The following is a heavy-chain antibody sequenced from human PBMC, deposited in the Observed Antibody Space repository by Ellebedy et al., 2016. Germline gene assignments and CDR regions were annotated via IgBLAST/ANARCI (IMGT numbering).Heavy chain of an antibody. V-gene: IGHV4-59*01. J-gene: IGHJ6*02. CDR1: GGSINNYY. CDR2: VYYRASP. Sequence: SETLSLTXSVSGGSINNYYWSWIRQPPGKGLEWIGYVYYRASPRYNPSLGSRVTVSADTSKNQFSLRLSSVPPADTAVYYCARVLRQRYSNTVWKSTYYYYAMDVWGQGTTVTVSS. CDR3: ARVLRQRYSNTVWKSTYYYYAMDV. D-gene: IGHD6-13*01.